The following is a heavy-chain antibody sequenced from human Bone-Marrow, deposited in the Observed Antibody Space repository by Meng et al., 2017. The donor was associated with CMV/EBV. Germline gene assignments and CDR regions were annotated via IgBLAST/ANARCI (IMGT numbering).Heavy chain of an antibody. D-gene: IGHD2-2*01. CDR3: ARAAPTIVVVPAAHPDY. CDR1: GFTFSSYW. Sequence: GESLKISCAASGFTFSSYWMSWVRQAPGKGLEWVANIKQDGSEKYYVDSVKGRFTISRDNAKNTLYLQMNSLRAEDTAVYYCARAAPTIVVVPAAHPDYWGQGTLVTVSS. CDR2: IKQDGSEK. V-gene: IGHV3-7*01. J-gene: IGHJ4*02.